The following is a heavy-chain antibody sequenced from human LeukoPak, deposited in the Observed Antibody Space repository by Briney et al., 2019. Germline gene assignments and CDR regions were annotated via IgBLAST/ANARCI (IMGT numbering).Heavy chain of an antibody. CDR1: GFTFSSYS. Sequence: GGSLRLSCAASGFTFSSYSMNWVRQAPGKGLEWVSSIASRSTYIYYADSVKGRFTISRDNAKNSLYLQMNSLRAEDTAVYYCARDIVPTIPDLDQWGQGALVTVSS. D-gene: IGHD5-12*01. CDR3: ARDIVPTIPDLDQ. J-gene: IGHJ4*02. CDR2: IASRSTYI. V-gene: IGHV3-21*01.